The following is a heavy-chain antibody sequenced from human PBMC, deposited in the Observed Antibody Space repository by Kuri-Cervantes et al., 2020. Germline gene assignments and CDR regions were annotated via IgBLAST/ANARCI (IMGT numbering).Heavy chain of an antibody. Sequence: GGSLRLSCAASGFTFSSYAMHWVRQAPGKGLERVAVISYEGSNKYSADSVKARFTISRDNSKNTLYLQMNSLRAEDTAVYYCARVGVYSSGWGGNYYYGMDVWGQGTTVTVSS. CDR1: GFTFSSYA. CDR2: ISYEGSNK. D-gene: IGHD6-19*01. J-gene: IGHJ6*02. V-gene: IGHV3-30-3*01. CDR3: ARVGVYSSGWGGNYYYGMDV.